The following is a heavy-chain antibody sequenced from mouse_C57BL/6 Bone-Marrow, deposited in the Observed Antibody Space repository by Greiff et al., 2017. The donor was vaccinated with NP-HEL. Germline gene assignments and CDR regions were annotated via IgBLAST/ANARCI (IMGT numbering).Heavy chain of an antibody. D-gene: IGHD1-1*01. CDR2: INPNNGGT. CDR3: ARPHYGSSWDWGGERDY. CDR1: GYTFTDYY. V-gene: IGHV1-26*01. Sequence: EVQLQQSGPELVKPGASVKISCKASGYTFTDYYMNWVKQSHGKSLEWIGDINPNNGGTSYNQKFKGKATLTEDKSSSTAYMELRSLTSEDSAVYYCARPHYGSSWDWGGERDYWGWGTTLTVSS. J-gene: IGHJ2*01.